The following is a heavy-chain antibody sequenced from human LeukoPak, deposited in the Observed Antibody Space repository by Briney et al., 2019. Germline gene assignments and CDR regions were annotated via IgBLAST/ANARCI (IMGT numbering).Heavy chain of an antibody. CDR2: IYYSGST. CDR1: GGSINSYY. CDR3: ARTYRD. D-gene: IGHD2-15*01. Sequence: PSETLSLTCTVSGGSINSYYWSWIRQPPGKGLEWIGFIYYSGSTNYNPSLKSRVTMSVDTSKNQFSLKLSSVTAADTAVYYCARTYRDWGQGTLVTVSS. J-gene: IGHJ4*01. V-gene: IGHV4-59*01.